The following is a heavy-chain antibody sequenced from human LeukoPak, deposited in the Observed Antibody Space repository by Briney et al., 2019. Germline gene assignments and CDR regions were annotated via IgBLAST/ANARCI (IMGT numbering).Heavy chain of an antibody. CDR3: GRGYYYDSSGYFPTFDY. J-gene: IGHJ4*02. Sequence: SETLSLTCTVSGGSISSYYWSWIRQPPGKGLEWIGYIYYSGSTNYNPSLKSRVTISVDTSKNQFSLKLSSVTAADTAVYYCGRGYYYDSSGYFPTFDYWGQGTLVTVSS. CDR1: GGSISSYY. V-gene: IGHV4-59*01. D-gene: IGHD3-22*01. CDR2: IYYSGST.